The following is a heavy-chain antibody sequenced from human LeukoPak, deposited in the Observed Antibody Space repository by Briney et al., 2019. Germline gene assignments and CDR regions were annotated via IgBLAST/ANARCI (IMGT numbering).Heavy chain of an antibody. V-gene: IGHV4-61*02. Sequence: PSQTLSLTCTVSGGSISSGSYYWSWVRQPAGKGLEWIGRIYSSGSTNHNPSLKSRVTISLDTSNNQFSLNLSSVTAADTAVYYCVITVTVSAFDVWGQGTLVTVSS. CDR2: IYSSGST. J-gene: IGHJ3*01. CDR1: GGSISSGSYY. D-gene: IGHD3-16*01. CDR3: VITVTVSAFDV.